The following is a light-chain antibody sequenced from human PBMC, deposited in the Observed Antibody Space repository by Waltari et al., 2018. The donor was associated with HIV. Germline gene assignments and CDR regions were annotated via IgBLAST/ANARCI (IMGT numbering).Light chain of an antibody. CDR2: EVS. V-gene: IGLV2-23*02. J-gene: IGLJ3*02. Sequence: QSALTQPASVSGSPGQSITISCTGTSRDVGSSNLVSWYQQHPGKAPKLMIYEVSKRPSGVSNRFSGSKSGNTASLTISGLQAEDEADYYCCSYAGSNTWVFGGGTKLTVL. CDR3: CSYAGSNTWV. CDR1: SRDVGSSNL.